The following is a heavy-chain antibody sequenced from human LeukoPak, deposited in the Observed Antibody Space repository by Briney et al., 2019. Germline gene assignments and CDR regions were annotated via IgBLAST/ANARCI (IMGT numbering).Heavy chain of an antibody. CDR2: VSYDGSEK. D-gene: IGHD2-2*01. CDR1: GFTFSSYG. CDR3: ARDAYCSSTSCYLDV. V-gene: IGHV3-30*03. J-gene: IGHJ6*03. Sequence: LGRSLRLSCAASGFTFSSYGIHWVRQAPGKGLEWVAVVSYDGSEKYYADSVKGRLTISRDKSKNTVSLQMNSLRAEDTAVYYCARDAYCSSTSCYLDVWGKGTTVTVSS.